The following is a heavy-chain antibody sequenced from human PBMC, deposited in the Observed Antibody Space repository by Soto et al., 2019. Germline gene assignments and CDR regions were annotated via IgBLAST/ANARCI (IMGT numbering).Heavy chain of an antibody. D-gene: IGHD3-22*01. CDR3: ARTYYYDSSGFDY. CDR2: IYYSGST. Sequence: SETLSLTCTVSGGSISSGDYYWSWIRQPPGKGLEWIGYIYYSGSTYYNPSLKSRVTISVDTSKNQFSLKLSSVTAADTGVYYCARTYYYDSSGFDYWGQGTLVTVSS. CDR1: GGSISSGDYY. V-gene: IGHV4-30-4*01. J-gene: IGHJ4*02.